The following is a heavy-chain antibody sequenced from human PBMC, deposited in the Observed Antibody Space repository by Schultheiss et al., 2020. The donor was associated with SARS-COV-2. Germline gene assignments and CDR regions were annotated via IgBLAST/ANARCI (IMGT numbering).Heavy chain of an antibody. D-gene: IGHD1-26*01. J-gene: IGHJ3*02. CDR1: GGSISSSSYY. CDR3: ASNLGGVGATRFNAFDI. Sequence: SQTLSLTCTVSGGSISSSSYYWGWIRQPPGKGLEWIGRIYTSGSTNYNPSLKSRVTISVDTSKNQFSLKLSSVTAADTAVYYCASNLGGVGATRFNAFDIWGQGTMVTVSS. CDR2: IYTSGST. V-gene: IGHV4-61*02.